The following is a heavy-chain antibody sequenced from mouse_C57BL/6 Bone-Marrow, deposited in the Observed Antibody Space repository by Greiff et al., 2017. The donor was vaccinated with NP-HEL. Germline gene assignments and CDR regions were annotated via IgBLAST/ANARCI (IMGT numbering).Heavy chain of an antibody. J-gene: IGHJ4*01. D-gene: IGHD1-1*01. CDR3: ARPGHFTDAMDY. CDR1: GYTFTSYW. V-gene: IGHV1-55*01. Sequence: VQLQQSGAELVKPGASVKMSCKASGYTFTSYWITWVKQRPGQGLEWIGDIYPGSGSTNYNEKFKSKATLTVDTSSSTAYMQLSSLTSEDSAVYYCARPGHFTDAMDYWGQGTSVTVAA. CDR2: IYPGSGST.